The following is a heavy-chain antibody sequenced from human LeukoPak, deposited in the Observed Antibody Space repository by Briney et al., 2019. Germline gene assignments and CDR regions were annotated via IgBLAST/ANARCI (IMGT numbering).Heavy chain of an antibody. V-gene: IGHV3-9*01. CDR3: AKVIGAYNPWGAFDY. D-gene: IGHD3-16*01. Sequence: GGSLRLSCAASGFTFDDYAMHWVRQAPGKGLEWVSGISWNSGSIGYADSVKGRFTISRDNVKNSLYLQMNSLRAEDTALYYCAKVIGAYNPWGAFDYWGQGTLVTVSS. CDR2: ISWNSGSI. CDR1: GFTFDDYA. J-gene: IGHJ4*02.